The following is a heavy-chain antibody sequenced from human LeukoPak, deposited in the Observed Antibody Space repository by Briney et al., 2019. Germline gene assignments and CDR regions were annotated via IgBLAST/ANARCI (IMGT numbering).Heavy chain of an antibody. CDR2: INHSGST. CDR1: GGSFSGYY. D-gene: IGHD3-22*01. CDR3: ARLAASPFDYYDSSGPFVDY. J-gene: IGHJ4*02. Sequence: SETLSLTCAVYGGSFSGYYWSWIRQPPGKGLEWIGEINHSGSTNYNPSLKGRVTISVGTSKNQFSLKLSSVTAADTAVYYCARLAASPFDYYDSSGPFVDYWGQGTLVTVSS. V-gene: IGHV4-34*01.